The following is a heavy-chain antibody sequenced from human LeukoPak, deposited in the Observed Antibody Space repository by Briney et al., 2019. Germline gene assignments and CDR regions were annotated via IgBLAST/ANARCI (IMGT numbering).Heavy chain of an antibody. CDR2: IYYSGST. CDR1: GGSISSSSYY. CDR3: ARDGGFFDY. D-gene: IGHD3-16*01. J-gene: IGHJ4*02. V-gene: IGHV4-39*02. Sequence: SETLSLTCTVSGGSISSSSYYWGWIRQPPGKGLEWIGSIYYSGSTYYNPSLKTRVTISVATSKNQFSLKLSSVTAADTAVYYCARDGGFFDYWGQGTLVTVSS.